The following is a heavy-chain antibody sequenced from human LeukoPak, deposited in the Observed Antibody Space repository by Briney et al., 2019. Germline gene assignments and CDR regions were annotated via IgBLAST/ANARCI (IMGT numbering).Heavy chain of an antibody. J-gene: IGHJ4*02. V-gene: IGHV3-33*01. CDR1: GFTFSNYG. CDR2: IWYDGSNN. CDR3: VYYAYVWGTYPGDS. Sequence: GGSLRLSCAASGFTFSNYGMHWVRQAPGKGLEWVAVIWYDGSNNYYADSVKGRFTISRDNSKNTMYLQMNTLRAEDTAVYYCVYYAYVWGTYPGDSWGQGTLVTVSS. D-gene: IGHD3-16*02.